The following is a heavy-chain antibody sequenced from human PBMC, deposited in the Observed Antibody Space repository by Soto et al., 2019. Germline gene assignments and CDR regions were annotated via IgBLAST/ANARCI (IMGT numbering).Heavy chain of an antibody. CDR1: GFSLSASGVG. CDR2: VSWNGDE. D-gene: IGHD2-2*01. Sequence: QITLEESGPTLVEPTQTLTLTCTFSGFSLSASGVGVGWIRQPPGEALEWLALVSWNGDERYSPSLKSRLTITKDTSKNQVVLTMTNMDPVDRATYYCAHSRGTGVYCDSTSCLSWFDPWGQGALVTVSS. CDR3: AHSRGTGVYCDSTSCLSWFDP. J-gene: IGHJ5*02. V-gene: IGHV2-5*01.